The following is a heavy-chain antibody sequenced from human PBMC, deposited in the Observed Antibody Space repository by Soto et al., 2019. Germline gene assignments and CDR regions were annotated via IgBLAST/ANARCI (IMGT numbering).Heavy chain of an antibody. CDR3: AKAGYSSSSKRHWFDP. V-gene: IGHV3-23*01. Sequence: EVQLLESGGGLVQPGGSLRLSCAASGFTFSSYAMSWVRQAPGKGLEWVSAISGSGGSTYYADSVKGRFTISRDNSKNTLYLQMNSLRAEDTAVYDCAKAGYSSSSKRHWFDPWGQGTLVTVSS. CDR1: GFTFSSYA. D-gene: IGHD6-6*01. CDR2: ISGSGGST. J-gene: IGHJ5*02.